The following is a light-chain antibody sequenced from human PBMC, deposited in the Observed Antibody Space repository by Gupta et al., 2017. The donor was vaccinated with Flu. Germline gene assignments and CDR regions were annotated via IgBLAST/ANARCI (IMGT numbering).Light chain of an antibody. CDR1: SIRSDY. V-gene: IGLV3-19*01. Sequence: QTVRITCTGASIRSDYSSWYQQQPGQAPVLVIYGKNNRTSGIPDRFSCSSSGNTASSTTTGAQAEDEADEDYNSRDSSGNLSGVFGGGTKLTVL. CDR2: GKN. CDR3: NSRDSSGNLSGV. J-gene: IGLJ3*02.